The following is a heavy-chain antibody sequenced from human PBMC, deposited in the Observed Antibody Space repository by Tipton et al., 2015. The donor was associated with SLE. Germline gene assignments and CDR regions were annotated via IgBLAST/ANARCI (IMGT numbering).Heavy chain of an antibody. V-gene: IGHV4-59*11. CDR1: GGSISSHY. J-gene: IGHJ4*02. CDR2: IYYSGST. D-gene: IGHD5-24*01. Sequence: GLVKPSETLSLTCTVSGGSISSHYWSWIRQPPGKGLEWIGYIYYSGSTNYNPSLKSRVTISVDTSKNQFSLKLSSVTAADTAVYYCARTQLAVSDYWGQGTLVTVSS. CDR3: ARTQLAVSDY.